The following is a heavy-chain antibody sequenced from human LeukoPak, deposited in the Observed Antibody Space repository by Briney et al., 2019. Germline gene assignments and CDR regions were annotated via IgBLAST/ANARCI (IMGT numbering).Heavy chain of an antibody. CDR1: GFTFSDYY. CDR2: ISSSSSYT. CDR3: ARAAITMVRGVYRFDP. J-gene: IGHJ5*02. D-gene: IGHD3-10*01. Sequence: GGSLRLSCAASGFTFSDYYMSWIRQAPGKGLEWVSYISSSSSYTNYADSVKGLFTISRDNAKNSLYLQMNSLRAEDTAVYYCARAAITMVRGVYRFDPWGQGTLDTVSS. V-gene: IGHV3-11*05.